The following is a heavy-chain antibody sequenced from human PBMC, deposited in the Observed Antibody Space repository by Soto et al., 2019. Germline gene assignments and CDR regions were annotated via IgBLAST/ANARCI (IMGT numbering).Heavy chain of an antibody. CDR1: GYRFTSYD. V-gene: IGHV1-8*01. J-gene: IGHJ4*02. CDR3: ARDYYGSGSSYYFDY. D-gene: IGHD3-10*01. CDR2: MNPNSGNT. Sequence: GASVKVSCRASGYRFTSYDINWVRQATGQGLEWMGWMNPNSGNTGYAQKFQGRATMTRNTSISTAYMELSSLRSEDTAVYYCARDYYGSGSSYYFDYWGQGTLVTVSS.